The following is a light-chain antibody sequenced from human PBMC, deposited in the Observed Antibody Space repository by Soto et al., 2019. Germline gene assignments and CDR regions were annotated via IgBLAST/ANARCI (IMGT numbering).Light chain of an antibody. Sequence: EIVMTQSPATLSVSPGERATLSCRASQSVSSNLAWYQQKPGQAPRLLIYGASTRATGIPARFSGSGSGTEFTLTISSLQSEDFATYFCQQTFNTPRTFGQGTELEIK. CDR3: QQTFNTPRT. V-gene: IGKV3-15*01. CDR2: GAS. J-gene: IGKJ2*01. CDR1: QSVSSN.